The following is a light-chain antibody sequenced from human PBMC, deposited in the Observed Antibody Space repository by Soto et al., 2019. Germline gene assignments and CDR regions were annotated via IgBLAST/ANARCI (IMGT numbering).Light chain of an antibody. V-gene: IGKV3-15*01. CDR1: RSIITN. Sequence: EIVMTQSPATLLVSPGERVTLSCRASRSIITNIAWYQHKPGQAPRLLIYGASTRAAGIPARFTGSGSGTEFTLTISSLQSEDFAFYYCQQYNDWPLPTFGGGTRVEIK. CDR3: QQYNDWPLPT. J-gene: IGKJ4*01. CDR2: GAS.